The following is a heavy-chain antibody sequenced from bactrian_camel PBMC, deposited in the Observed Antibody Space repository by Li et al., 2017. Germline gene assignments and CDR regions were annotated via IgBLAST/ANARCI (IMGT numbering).Heavy chain of an antibody. V-gene: IGHV3S55*01. CDR2: IRTGVI. CDR3: AARGPYCYTKLSVCDFTY. D-gene: IGHD2*01. CDR1: GDTSRSYC. Sequence: VQLVESGGGSAEAGGSLRLSCAASGDTSRSYCMGWFRQAPGKEREEVATIRTGVIDSVKGRFAVSQDNVQNTLYLQMNSLKAEDTAMYYCAARGPYCYTKLSVCDFTYWGQGTQVTVS. J-gene: IGHJ6*01.